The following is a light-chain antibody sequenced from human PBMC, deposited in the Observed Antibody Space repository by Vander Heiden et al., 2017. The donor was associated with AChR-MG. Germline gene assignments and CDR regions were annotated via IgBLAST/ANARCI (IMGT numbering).Light chain of an antibody. CDR1: QSVLYSSNNKNY. J-gene: IGKJ4*01. CDR2: WAS. CDR3: QQDDSFPYT. V-gene: IGKV4-1*01. Sequence: DIVMTQSPDSLAVSLGERATINCKSSQSVLYSSNNKNYLAWYQQKPGQPPKLLIYWASTRESGVPDRFSGSGSGTDFTLTISSLQAEDVAVYYCQQDDSFPYTFGGGAKVEIK.